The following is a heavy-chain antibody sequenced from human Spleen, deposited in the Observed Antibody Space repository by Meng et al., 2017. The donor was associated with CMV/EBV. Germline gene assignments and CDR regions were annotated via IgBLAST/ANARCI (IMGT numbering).Heavy chain of an antibody. V-gene: IGHV5-51*01. D-gene: IGHD3-16*02. CDR2: IFPGDSDT. CDR3: ARTMYDNVWGSYRPDLYFDY. J-gene: IGHJ4*02. CDR1: GYSFSNYW. Sequence: GESLKISCKGSGYSFSNYWIGWVRQMPGKGLEWMGIIFPGDSDTRYSPSFQGQVTNSTDESISTAYLQWSSLKASDTAMYYCARTMYDNVWGSYRPDLYFDYWGQGSLVTVSS.